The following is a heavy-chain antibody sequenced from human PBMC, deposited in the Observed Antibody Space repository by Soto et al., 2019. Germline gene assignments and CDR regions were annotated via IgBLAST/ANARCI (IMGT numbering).Heavy chain of an antibody. CDR2: IYYSGST. J-gene: IGHJ3*02. Sequence: SETLSLTCTVSGGSISSGGYYWSWIRQHPGKGMEWIGYIYYSGSTYYNPSLKSRVTISVDTSKNQFSLKLSSVTAADTAVYYCARDKVNYGSGSYYTDNDAFDIWGQGTMVTVSS. CDR3: ARDKVNYGSGSYYTDNDAFDI. D-gene: IGHD3-10*01. V-gene: IGHV4-31*03. CDR1: GGSISSGGYY.